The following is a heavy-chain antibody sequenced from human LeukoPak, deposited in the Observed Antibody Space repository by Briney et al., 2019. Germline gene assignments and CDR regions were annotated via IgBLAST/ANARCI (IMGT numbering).Heavy chain of an antibody. J-gene: IGHJ4*02. CDR3: VRTVYDLRGRWLIPGLEF. CDR1: GFTFGSYE. Sequence: GGSLRLSCAASGFTFGSYEMNWVRQAPGKGLEWVSYIGTIISITYYADSVRGRFTVSRDYAKSSLYLQMSSLRAEDTAVCYCVRTVYDLRGRWLIPGLEFWGGGT. CDR2: IGTIISIT. D-gene: IGHD5-12*01. V-gene: IGHV3-48*03.